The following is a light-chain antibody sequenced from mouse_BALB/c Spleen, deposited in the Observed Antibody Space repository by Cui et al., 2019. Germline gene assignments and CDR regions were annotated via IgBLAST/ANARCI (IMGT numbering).Light chain of an antibody. CDR2: WAS. Sequence: IMMTQSPSSLAASAGENVTMRFTSSQSVLYSSSNEDYLTWYQHKRGQSHKLLFYWASTSESGVPDRFAGSGSATDFTLTISSVQAEELAVYYCQQYLSSFTFGSGTKLEIK. V-gene: IGKV8-27*01. J-gene: IGKJ4*01. CDR3: QQYLSSFT. CDR1: QSVLYSSSNEDY.